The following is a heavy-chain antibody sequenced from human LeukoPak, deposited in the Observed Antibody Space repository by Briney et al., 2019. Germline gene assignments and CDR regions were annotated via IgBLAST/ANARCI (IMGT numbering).Heavy chain of an antibody. V-gene: IGHV1-2*02. D-gene: IGHD7-27*01. CDR1: GYTFTGYY. CDR2: INPNNGGT. Sequence: ASVKVSCKASGYTFTGYYLHWVRQAPGQGLEWMGWINPNNGGTNYAQKFQGRVTMTRDTSITTAYMELSRLTSDDTAVYYCARGSNWGWNWFDPWGQGTLVTVSS. CDR3: ARGSNWGWNWFDP. J-gene: IGHJ5*02.